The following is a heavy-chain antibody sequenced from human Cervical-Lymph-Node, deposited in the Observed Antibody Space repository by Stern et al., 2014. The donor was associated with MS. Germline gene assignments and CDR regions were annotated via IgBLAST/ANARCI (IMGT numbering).Heavy chain of an antibody. CDR2: IIPMTELA. D-gene: IGHD6-13*01. V-gene: IGHV1-69*01. CDR1: GDTFSSDA. CDR3: SRGASSWYSDS. J-gene: IGHJ5*01. Sequence: QVQLVQSGAEVKNPGSSVRVSCKSYGDTFSSDAISWVRQAPRQGLEWMGGIIPMTELANYGQKFQGRVTITADESTSTAYMDLSGLRSDDTAVYYCSRGASSWYSDSWGQGTLVTVSP.